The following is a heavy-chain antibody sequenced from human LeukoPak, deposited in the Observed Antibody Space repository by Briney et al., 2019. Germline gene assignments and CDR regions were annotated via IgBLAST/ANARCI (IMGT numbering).Heavy chain of an antibody. V-gene: IGHV1-69*13. CDR3: ARAHREYYDSSGPSFFPSDY. J-gene: IGHJ4*02. Sequence: ASVKVSCKASGYTFTSYAISWVRQAPGQGLEWMGGIIPIFGTANYAQKFQGRVTITADESTSTAYMELSSLRSEDTAVYYCARAHREYYDSSGPSFFPSDYWGQGTLVTVSS. CDR2: IIPIFGTA. CDR1: GYTFTSYA. D-gene: IGHD3-22*01.